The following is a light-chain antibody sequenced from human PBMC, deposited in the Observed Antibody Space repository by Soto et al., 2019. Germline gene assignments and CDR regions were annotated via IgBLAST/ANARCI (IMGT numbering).Light chain of an antibody. Sequence: DVVMTQSPLSLSVTLGQPASISCRSSQSLVHSNGNTYLHWFQQRPGQPPRRLISRVSNQDSGVPERLRGSGSGTDLTLKISRVGAADVGVDSCMQGTRYHPSTFGQGTKVEIK. CDR1: QSLVHSNGNTY. J-gene: IGKJ1*01. CDR3: MQGTRYHPST. V-gene: IGKV2-30*02. CDR2: RVS.